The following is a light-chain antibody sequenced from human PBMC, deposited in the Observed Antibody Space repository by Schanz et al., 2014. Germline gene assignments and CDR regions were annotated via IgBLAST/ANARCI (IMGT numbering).Light chain of an antibody. Sequence: QSALTQPPSASGSPGQSVTISCTGTSSDVGAYNYVSWYQQQPGKAPKLMIYEVSKRPSGVPDRFSGSKSGNTASLSVSGLQAEDEADYYCGSYASNNPRVVFGGGTKLTVL. CDR2: EVS. CDR1: SSDVGAYNY. CDR3: GSYASNNPRVV. V-gene: IGLV2-8*01. J-gene: IGLJ2*01.